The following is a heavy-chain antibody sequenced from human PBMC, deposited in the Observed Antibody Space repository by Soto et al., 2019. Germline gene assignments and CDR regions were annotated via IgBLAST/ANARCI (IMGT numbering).Heavy chain of an antibody. D-gene: IGHD3-10*01. Sequence: QVQLVESGGGVVQPGRSLRLSCAASEFTFSSYGMHWVRQAPGKGLEWVAVIWYDGSNKYYADSVKGRFTISRDNSKNTLYLQMNSLRAEDTAVYYCARDPGRQYGSGSYYKHYYYYMDVWGKGTTVTVSS. CDR3: ARDPGRQYGSGSYYKHYYYYMDV. CDR1: EFTFSSYG. CDR2: IWYDGSNK. J-gene: IGHJ6*03. V-gene: IGHV3-33*01.